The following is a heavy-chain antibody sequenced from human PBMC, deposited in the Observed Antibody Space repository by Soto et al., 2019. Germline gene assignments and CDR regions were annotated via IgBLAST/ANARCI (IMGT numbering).Heavy chain of an antibody. J-gene: IGHJ6*02. CDR1: GGTFSSYA. CDR3: ARYCSGGSCSSGTCYYYYGMDV. D-gene: IGHD2-15*01. CDR2: IIPIFGTA. V-gene: IGHV1-69*01. Sequence: QVQLVQSGAEVKKPGSSVKVSCKASGGTFSSYAISWVRQAPGHGLEWMGGIIPIFGTANYAQKFQGRVPITADESKSTAYMELISLRSEETAVYYWARYCSGGSCSSGTCYYYYGMDVWGQGTTVTVSS.